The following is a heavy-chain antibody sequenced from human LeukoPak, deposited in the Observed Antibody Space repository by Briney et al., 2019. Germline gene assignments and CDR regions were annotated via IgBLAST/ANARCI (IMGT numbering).Heavy chain of an antibody. J-gene: IGHJ5*02. CDR1: GGSFSGYY. CDR2: INHSGST. Sequence: PSETLSLTCAVYGGSFSGYYWSWIRQPPGKGREWIGEINHSGSTNYNPSLKSRVTISVDTSKNQFSLKLSSVTAADTAVYYCARFRGYCSSTSCSTRFNWFDPWGQGTLVTVSS. V-gene: IGHV4-34*01. D-gene: IGHD2-2*01. CDR3: ARFRGYCSSTSCSTRFNWFDP.